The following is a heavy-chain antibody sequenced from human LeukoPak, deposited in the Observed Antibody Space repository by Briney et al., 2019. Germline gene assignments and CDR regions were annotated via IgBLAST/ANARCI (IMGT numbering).Heavy chain of an antibody. J-gene: IGHJ4*02. CDR3: TTKVQLERRGADY. CDR1: GLTFSNAW. V-gene: IGHV3-15*01. Sequence: NPGGSLRLSCAASGLTFSNAWMSWVRQAPGKGLEWVGRIKSKTDGGTTDYAAPVKGRFTISRDDSKNTLYLQMNSLKTEDTAVYYCTTKVQLERRGADYWGQGTLVTVSS. CDR2: IKSKTDGGTT. D-gene: IGHD1-1*01.